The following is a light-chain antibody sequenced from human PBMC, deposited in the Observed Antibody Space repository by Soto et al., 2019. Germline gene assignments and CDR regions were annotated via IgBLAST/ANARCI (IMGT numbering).Light chain of an antibody. J-gene: IGKJ1*01. CDR3: QQYNNYPWT. CDR2: KAS. CDR1: QSISSW. V-gene: IGKV1-5*03. Sequence: DIQMTQSPSTLSASVGDRVTITCRASQSISSWLAWYQQKPGKAPKLLIYKASSLESGVPSRSSGSGSGTEFTLTISSLQPDDFATYYCQQYNNYPWTVGQGTKVQIK.